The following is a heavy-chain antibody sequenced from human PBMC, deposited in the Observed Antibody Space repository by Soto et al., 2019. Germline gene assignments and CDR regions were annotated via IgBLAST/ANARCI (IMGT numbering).Heavy chain of an antibody. V-gene: IGHV4-31*03. Sequence: SETLSLTCTVSGGSISSGGYYWSWIRQHPGKGLEWIGYIYYSGSTYYNPSLKSRVTISVDTSKNQFSLKLSSVTAADTAVYYCARAGYSYAPTNPLDYWGQGTLVTVSS. J-gene: IGHJ4*02. D-gene: IGHD5-18*01. CDR2: IYYSGST. CDR1: GGSISSGGYY. CDR3: ARAGYSYAPTNPLDY.